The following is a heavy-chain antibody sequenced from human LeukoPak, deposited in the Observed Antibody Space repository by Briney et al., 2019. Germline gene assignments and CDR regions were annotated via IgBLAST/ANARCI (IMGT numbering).Heavy chain of an antibody. D-gene: IGHD1-20*01. J-gene: IGHJ4*02. CDR1: GFTFSSYA. CDR2: ISYDGSNK. CDR3: ASNFFAALTDY. Sequence: PGGSLRLSCAASGFTFSSYAMSWVRQAPGKGLEWVAVISYDGSNKYYADSVKGRFTISRDNAKNSLYLQMNSLRAEDTAVYYCASNFFAALTDYWGQGTLVTVSS. V-gene: IGHV3-30-3*01.